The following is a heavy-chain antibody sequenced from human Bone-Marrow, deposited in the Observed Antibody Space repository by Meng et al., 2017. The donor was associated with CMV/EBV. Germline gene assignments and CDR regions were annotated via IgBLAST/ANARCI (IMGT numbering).Heavy chain of an antibody. CDR3: AREGSWGRLYGMDV. V-gene: IGHV3-30*04. CDR1: GFTFSSYA. D-gene: IGHD2-15*01. J-gene: IGHJ6*02. CDR2: ISYDGSNK. Sequence: GESLKISCAASGFTFSSYAMHWVRQAPGKGLEWVAVISYDGSNKYYADSVKGRFTISRDNSKNTLYLQMNSLRAEDTAVYYCAREGSWGRLYGMDVWGPGTTVTVSS.